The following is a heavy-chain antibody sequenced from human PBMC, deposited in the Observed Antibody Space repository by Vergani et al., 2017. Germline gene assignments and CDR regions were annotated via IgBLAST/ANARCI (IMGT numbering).Heavy chain of an antibody. D-gene: IGHD6-6*01. CDR3: ARESGSSIDY. J-gene: IGHJ4*02. CDR1: GFTFSGSA. V-gene: IGHV3-73*01. Sequence: EVQLVESGGGLVQPGGSLKLSCAASGFTFSGSAMHWVRQASGKGLEWVGRIRSKANSYATAYAASVKGRFTISRDDSKNTAYLQMNSLKTEDTAVYYCARESGSSIDYWGQGTLVTVSS. CDR2: IRSKANSYAT.